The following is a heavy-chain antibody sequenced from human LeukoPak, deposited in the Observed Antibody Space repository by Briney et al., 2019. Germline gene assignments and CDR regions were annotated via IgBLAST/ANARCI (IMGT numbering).Heavy chain of an antibody. Sequence: GGSLRLSCAPSEFSVGSNYMTWVRQAPGKGLEWGSLIYSGGSTYYADSVKGRFTISRDNSKNTLYLQMNSLRAEDTAVYYSARGPSGYNNAGGQGTLVTASS. CDR1: EFSVGSNY. V-gene: IGHV3-66*01. D-gene: IGHD5-12*01. J-gene: IGHJ4*02. CDR3: ARGPSGYNNA. CDR2: IYSGGST.